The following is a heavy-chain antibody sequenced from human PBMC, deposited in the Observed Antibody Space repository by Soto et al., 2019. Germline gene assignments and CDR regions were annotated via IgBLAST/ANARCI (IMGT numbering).Heavy chain of an antibody. Sequence: EVQLLESGGGLVQPGGSLRLSCAASGFTFSSYAMSWVRQAPGKGLEWVSAISGSGGSTYYADSVKGRFTISRDNSKITLYLKMNSMSAEATAVYYCAKGKGAVGARVFDYWGQGTLVTVSS. CDR3: AKGKGAVGARVFDY. V-gene: IGHV3-23*01. CDR1: GFTFSSYA. J-gene: IGHJ4*02. D-gene: IGHD1-26*01. CDR2: ISGSGGST.